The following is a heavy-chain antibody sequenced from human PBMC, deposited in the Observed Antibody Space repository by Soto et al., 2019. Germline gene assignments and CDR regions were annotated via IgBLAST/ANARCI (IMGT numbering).Heavy chain of an antibody. CDR2: ISAYNGNT. J-gene: IGHJ4*02. D-gene: IGHD2-15*01. Sequence: QVQLVQSGAEVKKPGASVKVSCKASGYTFTSYGISWVRQAPGQGLEWMGWISAYNGNTNYAQKLQGRVTMTTDTSTSTADMELRSLRSDDTAVYYCARSRCSGGSCYLAPHTIDYWGQGTLVTVSS. CDR3: ARSRCSGGSCYLAPHTIDY. V-gene: IGHV1-18*01. CDR1: GYTFTSYG.